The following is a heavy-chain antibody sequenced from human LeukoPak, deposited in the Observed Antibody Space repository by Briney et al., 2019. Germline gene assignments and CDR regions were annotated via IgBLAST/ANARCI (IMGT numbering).Heavy chain of an antibody. Sequence: GGSLRLSCAASGFTFSDYAMSWVRQAPGKGLEWVSSISGSGGTTYYADSVTGRLTISRDNSKNTLYLQMNSLGAEDTAVYYCVKEDGYIYGLFDYWGQGTLVTVSS. V-gene: IGHV3-23*01. J-gene: IGHJ4*02. D-gene: IGHD5-18*01. CDR1: GFTFSDYA. CDR2: ISGSGGTT. CDR3: VKEDGYIYGLFDY.